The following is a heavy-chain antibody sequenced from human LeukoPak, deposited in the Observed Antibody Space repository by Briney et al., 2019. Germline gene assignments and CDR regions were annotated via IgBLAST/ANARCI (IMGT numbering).Heavy chain of an antibody. D-gene: IGHD4-17*01. V-gene: IGHV3-23*01. CDR1: GFTFSSYS. CDR2: ISGSGGST. Sequence: GGSLRLSCAASGFTFSSYSMNWVRQAPGKGLEWVSAISGSGGSTYYADSVKGRFTISRDNSKNTLYLQMNSLRAEDTAVYYCAKTPLMTTVTTFDYWGQGTLVTVSS. J-gene: IGHJ4*02. CDR3: AKTPLMTTVTTFDY.